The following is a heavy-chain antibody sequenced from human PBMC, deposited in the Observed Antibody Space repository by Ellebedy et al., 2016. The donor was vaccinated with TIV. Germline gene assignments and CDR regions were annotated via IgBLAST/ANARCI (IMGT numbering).Heavy chain of an antibody. J-gene: IGHJ6*02. V-gene: IGHV1-3*01. CDR2: INAGNGNT. D-gene: IGHD5-18*01. CDR3: ARARRGAMVTLTSDYYYGMDV. Sequence: ASVKVSCXASGYTFTSYGISWVRQAPGQRLEWMGWINAGNGNTKYSQKFQGRVTITRDTSASTAYMELSSLRSEDTAVYYYARARRGAMVTLTSDYYYGMDVWGQGTTVTVSS. CDR1: GYTFTSYG.